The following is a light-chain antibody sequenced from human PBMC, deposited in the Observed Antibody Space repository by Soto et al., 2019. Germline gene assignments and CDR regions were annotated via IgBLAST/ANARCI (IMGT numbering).Light chain of an antibody. CDR1: QGVSTSY. CDR3: QHYRTS. J-gene: IGKJ4*01. Sequence: EIVLTQSPGTLSLSPGERATLSCRASQGVSTSYLAWYQQKPGQPPRLLIYGASSRATGISDRFSGSGSGTDFTLTITRLEPEDFAGYYCQHYRTSFGGGTKVEIK. CDR2: GAS. V-gene: IGKV3-20*01.